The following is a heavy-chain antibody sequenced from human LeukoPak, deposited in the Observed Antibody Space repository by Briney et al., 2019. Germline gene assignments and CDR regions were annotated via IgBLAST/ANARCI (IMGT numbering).Heavy chain of an antibody. J-gene: IGHJ4*02. Sequence: GGSLRLSCAASGFTFSSYAMHWVRQAPGKGLEYVSAISSNGGSTYYANSVKGRFTISRDNSKNTLYLQMGSLRAEDMAVYYCARDPGDYYDSSGYYFPYWGQGTLVTVSS. CDR2: ISSNGGST. V-gene: IGHV3-64*01. D-gene: IGHD3-22*01. CDR3: ARDPGDYYDSSGYYFPY. CDR1: GFTFSSYA.